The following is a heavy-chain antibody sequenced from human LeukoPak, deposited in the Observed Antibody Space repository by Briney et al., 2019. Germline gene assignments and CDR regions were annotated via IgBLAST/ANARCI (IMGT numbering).Heavy chain of an antibody. D-gene: IGHD1-26*01. CDR2: ISRSSSAI. Sequence: PGGSLTLSRAASGFTFSSYSMNWVRQAPGKGLEWVSYISRSSSAIYYADSVKGRFTISRDDGKNSLYLQMNSLRDGDTAVYFCARDSGTYSTQYWGQGTLAPVSS. V-gene: IGHV3-48*02. J-gene: IGHJ4*02. CDR3: ARDSGTYSTQY. CDR1: GFTFSSYS.